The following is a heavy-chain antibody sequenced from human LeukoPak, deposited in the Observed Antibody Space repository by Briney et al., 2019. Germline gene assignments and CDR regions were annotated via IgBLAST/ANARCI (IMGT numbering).Heavy chain of an antibody. D-gene: IGHD6-19*01. CDR2: INPNSGGT. CDR3: ARDSRRIAVAGKSFWNY. CDR1: GYTFTSYA. Sequence: GASVKVSCKASGYTFTSYAMNWVRQAPGQGLEWMGWINPNSGGTNYAQKFQGRVTMTRDTSISTAYMELSRLRSDDTAVYYCARDSRRIAVAGKSFWNYWGQGTLVTVSS. V-gene: IGHV1-2*02. J-gene: IGHJ4*02.